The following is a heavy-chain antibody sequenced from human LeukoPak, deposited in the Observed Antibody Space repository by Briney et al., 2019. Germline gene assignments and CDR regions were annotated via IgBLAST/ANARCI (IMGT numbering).Heavy chain of an antibody. CDR1: GFTFSSYE. Sequence: QAGGSLRLSCAASGFTFSSYEMNWVRQAPGKGLEWVSYISSSGSTIYYADSVKGRFTISRDNAKNSLYLQMNSLRAEDTAVYYCARGGLEEQWLVQYYFDYWGQGTLVTVSS. CDR2: ISSSGSTI. D-gene: IGHD6-19*01. J-gene: IGHJ4*02. V-gene: IGHV3-48*03. CDR3: ARGGLEEQWLVQYYFDY.